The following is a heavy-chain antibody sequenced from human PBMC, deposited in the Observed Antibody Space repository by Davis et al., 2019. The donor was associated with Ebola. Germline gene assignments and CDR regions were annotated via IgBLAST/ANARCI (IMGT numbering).Heavy chain of an antibody. Sequence: ASVKVSCKASGYTFTSYGISWVRQAPGQGLEWMGWISAYNGNTNYAQKLQGRVTMTTDTSTSTAYMELRSLRSEDTAVYYCARAPTWSQINYYCFDCWGQGTLVTVSS. CDR2: ISAYNGNT. D-gene: IGHD3-10*01. CDR1: GYTFTSYG. CDR3: ARAPTWSQINYYCFDC. J-gene: IGHJ4*02. V-gene: IGHV1-18*01.